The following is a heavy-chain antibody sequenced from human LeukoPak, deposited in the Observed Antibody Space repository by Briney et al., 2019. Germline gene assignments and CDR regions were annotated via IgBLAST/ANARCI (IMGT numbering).Heavy chain of an antibody. CDR3: ARHDYDTADVWGY. CDR2: IYYSGSS. Sequence: PSETLSLTCTVSGGSISSSSYYWGWIRQPPGKGLEGIGSIYYSGSSYYNPSLKSRVTISVDTSKNQFSLKLSSVTAADTAVYYCARHDYDTADVWGYWGQGTLVTVSS. CDR1: GGSISSSSYY. J-gene: IGHJ4*02. D-gene: IGHD3-22*01. V-gene: IGHV4-39*01.